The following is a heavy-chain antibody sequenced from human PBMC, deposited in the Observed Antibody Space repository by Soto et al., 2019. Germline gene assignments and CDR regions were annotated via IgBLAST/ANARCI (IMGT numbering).Heavy chain of an antibody. V-gene: IGHV1-3*01. J-gene: IGHJ4*02. CDR1: GYTFTSYA. Sequence: ASVKVSCKASGYTFTSYAMHWVRQAPGQRLEWMGWINAGNGNTKYSQKFQGRVTITRDTSASTAYMELGSLRSEDTAVYYCARVKGYGDYDFAYWGQGTLVAVS. CDR2: INAGNGNT. D-gene: IGHD4-17*01. CDR3: ARVKGYGDYDFAY.